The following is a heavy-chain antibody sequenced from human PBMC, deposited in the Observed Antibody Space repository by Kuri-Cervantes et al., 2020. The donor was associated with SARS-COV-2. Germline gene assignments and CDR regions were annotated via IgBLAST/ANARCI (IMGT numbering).Heavy chain of an antibody. V-gene: IGHV3-30*02. J-gene: IGHJ4*02. CDR1: GFTFSSYG. CDR2: IRYDGSNK. D-gene: IGHD3-3*01. Sequence: GGSLRLSCAASGFTFSSYGMHWVRQAPGKGLEWVAFIRYDGSNKYYADSVKGRFTISRDNSKNTLYLQMNSLRAEDTAVYYCAKDFRSGYYYFDYWGQGTLVTVSS. CDR3: AKDFRSGYYYFDY.